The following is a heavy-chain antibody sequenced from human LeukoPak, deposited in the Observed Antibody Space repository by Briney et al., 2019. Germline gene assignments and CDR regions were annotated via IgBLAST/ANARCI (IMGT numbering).Heavy chain of an antibody. V-gene: IGHV3-21*01. J-gene: IGHJ1*01. CDR3: GRAFPPLRTSSAGDL. Sequence: GGSLRLSCSASGFSFSDYDMNWVRQAPGEGLEWVSAISGRSSHIYYGESVKGRFTISRDNAKNSLYLQMDSLGVEDTAVYYCGRAFPPLRTSSAGDLWGQGTLVIVSS. D-gene: IGHD3-16*01. CDR2: ISGRSSHI. CDR1: GFSFSDYD.